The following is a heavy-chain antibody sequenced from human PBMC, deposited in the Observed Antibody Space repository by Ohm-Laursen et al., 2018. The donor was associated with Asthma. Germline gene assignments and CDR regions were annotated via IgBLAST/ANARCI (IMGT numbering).Heavy chain of an antibody. D-gene: IGHD6-6*01. CDR2: ISSSSSTI. J-gene: IGHJ6*02. Sequence: GSLRLSCAASGFTFSSYSMNWVRQAPGKGLEWVSYISSSSSTIYYADSVKGRFTISRDNAKNSLYLQMNSLRDEDTAVYYCARDVTSIAAPKNYYGMDVWGQGTTVTVSS. V-gene: IGHV3-48*02. CDR3: ARDVTSIAAPKNYYGMDV. CDR1: GFTFSSYS.